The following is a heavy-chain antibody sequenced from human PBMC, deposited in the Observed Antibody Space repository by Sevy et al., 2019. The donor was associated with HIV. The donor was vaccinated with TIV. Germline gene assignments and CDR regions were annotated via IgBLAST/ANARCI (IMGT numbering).Heavy chain of an antibody. CDR3: ARAQQVTMLVVIGGLYFDF. V-gene: IGHV3-7*01. CDR1: GFTFSSYW. J-gene: IGHJ4*02. D-gene: IGHD3-22*01. Sequence: GGSLRLSCAASGFTFSSYWMTWVRQAPGKGLEWVANITQDMSEKYYVDSVKGRFTISRDNARNSLYLQMESLRAEDTAVYYCARAQQVTMLVVIGGLYFDFWGQGTLVTVSS. CDR2: ITQDMSEK.